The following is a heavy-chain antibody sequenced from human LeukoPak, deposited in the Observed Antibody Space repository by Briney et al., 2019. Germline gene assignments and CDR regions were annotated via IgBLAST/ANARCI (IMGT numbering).Heavy chain of an antibody. D-gene: IGHD3-10*01. J-gene: IGHJ6*02. Sequence: GGSLRLSCAASGFTVSSNYMSWVRQAPGKGLEWVSVIYSGGSTYYADSVKGRFTISRDNSKNTLYLQMNSLRAEDTAVYYCAREERRLPWFGGPHYYGMDVWGQGTTVTVSS. V-gene: IGHV3-66*01. CDR3: AREERRLPWFGGPHYYGMDV. CDR2: IYSGGST. CDR1: GFTVSSNY.